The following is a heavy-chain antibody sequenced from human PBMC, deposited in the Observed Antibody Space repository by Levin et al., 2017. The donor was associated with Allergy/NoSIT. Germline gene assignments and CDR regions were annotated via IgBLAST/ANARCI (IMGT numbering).Heavy chain of an antibody. Sequence: PGGSLRLSCAASGFTFSSYAMHWVRQAPGKGLEWVAVISYDGSNKYYADSVKGRFTISRDNSKNTLYLQMNSLRAEDTAVYYCASLPLDDSSGYYFQGYFDYWGQGTLVTVSS. J-gene: IGHJ4*02. V-gene: IGHV3-30-3*01. D-gene: IGHD3-22*01. CDR1: GFTFSSYA. CDR3: ASLPLDDSSGYYFQGYFDY. CDR2: ISYDGSNK.